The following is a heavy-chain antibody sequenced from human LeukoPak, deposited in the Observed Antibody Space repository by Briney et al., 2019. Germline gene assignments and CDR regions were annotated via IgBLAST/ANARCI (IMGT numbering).Heavy chain of an antibody. CDR2: INWNGGST. CDR3: ARDLYSGSYYDFDY. D-gene: IGHD1-26*01. J-gene: IGHJ4*02. CDR1: GFTFNDYG. V-gene: IGHV3-20*04. Sequence: GGSLRLSCAASGFTFNDYGMSWVRQAPGKGLEWVSGINWNGGSTGYADSVKGRFSISRDNAKSSLYLQMNSLRVEDTAVYYCARDLYSGSYYDFDYWGQGTLVTVSS.